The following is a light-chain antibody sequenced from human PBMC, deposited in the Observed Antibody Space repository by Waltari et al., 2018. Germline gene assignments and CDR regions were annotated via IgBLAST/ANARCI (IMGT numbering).Light chain of an antibody. J-gene: IGLJ2*01. CDR2: DII. Sequence: QSALTQPASVSGSPGQSITIPCTGTRRDIGGYDYVSWYQQHPGKAPKLMIYDIIKRPSGVSDRFSGSKSGNTASLTISGLQAEDEADYYCSSYAPSSTVFGGGTKLTVL. CDR3: SSYAPSSTV. V-gene: IGLV2-14*01. CDR1: RRDIGGYDY.